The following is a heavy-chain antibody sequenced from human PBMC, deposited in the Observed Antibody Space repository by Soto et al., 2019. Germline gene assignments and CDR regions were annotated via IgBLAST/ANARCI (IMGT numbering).Heavy chain of an antibody. D-gene: IGHD3-9*01. V-gene: IGHV4-31*03. CDR1: GGSISSGGYY. Sequence: TSETLSLTCTVSGGSISSGGYYWSWIRQHPGKGLEWIGYIYYSGSTYYNPSLKSRVTISVDTSKNQFSLKLSSVTAADTAVYYCARGYLTGHLNWFDPWGQGTLVTVSS. CDR3: ARGYLTGHLNWFDP. CDR2: IYYSGST. J-gene: IGHJ5*02.